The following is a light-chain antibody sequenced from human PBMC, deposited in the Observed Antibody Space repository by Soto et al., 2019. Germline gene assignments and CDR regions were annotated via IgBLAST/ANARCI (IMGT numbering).Light chain of an antibody. CDR2: AS. CDR3: QHYGTSGL. V-gene: IGKV3-20*01. Sequence: EIVLTQSPGTLSLSPGERATLSCRASQSVSDSYLAWYQQKPGQAPRLLIYASSRATGIPDRFSGSGSGTDFTLTISRLEPEDFAVYYCQHYGTSGLFGPGTKVDIQ. CDR1: QSVSDSY. J-gene: IGKJ3*01.